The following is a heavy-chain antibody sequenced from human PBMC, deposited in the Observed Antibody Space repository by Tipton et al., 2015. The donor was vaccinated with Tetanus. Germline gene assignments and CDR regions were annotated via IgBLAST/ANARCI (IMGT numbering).Heavy chain of an antibody. V-gene: IGHV3-33*01. CDR1: GFTFSSYG. CDR2: IWYDGSNK. CDR3: ARDGTIYGVYPAYFDY. Sequence: SLRLSCAASGFTFSSYGMHWVRQAPGKGLEWVAVIWYDGSNKYYADSVKGRFTISRDNSKNTLYLQMNSLRAEDTAVYYCARDGTIYGVYPAYFDYWGQGTLVTVSS. D-gene: IGHD4-17*01. J-gene: IGHJ4*02.